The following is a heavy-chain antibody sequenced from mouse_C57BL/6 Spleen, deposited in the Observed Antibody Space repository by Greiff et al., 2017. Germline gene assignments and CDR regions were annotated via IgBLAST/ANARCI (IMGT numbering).Heavy chain of an antibody. Sequence: VQLQQSVAELVRPGASVKLSCTASGFNIKNTYMPWVKQRPEQGLEWIGRIDTANGTTKYAPKFQGKATITADTTSNTASLQLSSLTSEENAIYYCAADDEVYAMDDWGQGTSVTVSS. CDR1: GFNIKNTY. CDR3: AADDEVYAMDD. CDR2: IDTANGTT. D-gene: IGHD2-3*01. V-gene: IGHV14-3*01. J-gene: IGHJ4*01.